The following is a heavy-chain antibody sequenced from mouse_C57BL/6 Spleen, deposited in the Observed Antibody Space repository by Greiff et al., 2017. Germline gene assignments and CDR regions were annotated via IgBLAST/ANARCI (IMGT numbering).Heavy chain of an antibody. V-gene: IGHV1-64*01. Sequence: QVQLQQPGAELVKPGASVKLSCKASGYTFTSYWMHWVKQRPGQGLEWIGMIHPNSGSTNYNEKFKSKATLTVDKSSSTAYMPLSSLTSEDSAVYYCARSGWDGYSWFAYWGQGTLVTVSA. D-gene: IGHD2-3*01. CDR2: IHPNSGST. CDR1: GYTFTSYW. J-gene: IGHJ3*01. CDR3: ARSGWDGYSWFAY.